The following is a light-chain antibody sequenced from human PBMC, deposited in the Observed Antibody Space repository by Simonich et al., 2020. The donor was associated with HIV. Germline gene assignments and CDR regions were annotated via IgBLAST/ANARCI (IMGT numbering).Light chain of an antibody. CDR2: DVS. CDR3: SSYTSSNTWV. J-gene: IGLJ3*02. Sequence: QSALTQPASVSGSPGQSITISCTGTSSDVGVYNYVSWYQQHPGKAPKLMIYDVSKRPSGLSNRFSGSKSGNTDSLTISGLQAEDEADYYCSSYTSSNTWVFGGGTKLTVL. V-gene: IGLV2-14*01. CDR1: SSDVGVYNY.